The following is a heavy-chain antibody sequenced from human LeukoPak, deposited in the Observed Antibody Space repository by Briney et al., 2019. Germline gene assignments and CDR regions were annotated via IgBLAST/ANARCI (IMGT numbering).Heavy chain of an antibody. CDR2: IYHSGST. V-gene: IGHV4-38-2*02. CDR1: GYSISSGYY. CDR3: ARDRGLYDSSGYYDY. J-gene: IGHJ4*02. D-gene: IGHD3-22*01. Sequence: SQTLSLTCTVSGYSISSGYYWGWIRQPPGKGLEWIGSIYHSGSTYYNPSLKSRVTISVDKSKNQFSLKLSSVTAADTAVYYCARDRGLYDSSGYYDYWGQGTLVTVSS.